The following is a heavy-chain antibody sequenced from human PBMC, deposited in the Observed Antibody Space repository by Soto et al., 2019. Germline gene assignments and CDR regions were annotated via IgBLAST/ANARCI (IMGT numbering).Heavy chain of an antibody. CDR1: GYTFTSYD. CDR2: MSPQNDNT. Sequence: QVQLVQSGAEVKKPGASVKVSCKASGYTFTSYDINWVRQATGQGLEWMGWMSPQNDNTGYAQNFQGRVIMTRDTSINTAYLELSSLRPEDTAVYYCARGVDAGLGYWGQGALVTVSS. CDR3: ARGVDAGLGY. J-gene: IGHJ4*02. D-gene: IGHD3-16*01. V-gene: IGHV1-8*01.